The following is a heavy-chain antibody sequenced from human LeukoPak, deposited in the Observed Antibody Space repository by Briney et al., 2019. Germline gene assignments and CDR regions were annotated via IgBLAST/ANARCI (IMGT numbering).Heavy chain of an antibody. CDR1: GYTLTELS. Sequence: HWASVKVSCKVSGYTLTELSMHWVRQAPGKGLEWMGGFDPEDGETIYAQKFQGRVTMTEDTSTDTAYMELSSLRSEDTAVYYCATHDFWSGTRHYYFGYWGQGTLVTVSS. CDR2: FDPEDGET. CDR3: ATHDFWSGTRHYYFGY. V-gene: IGHV1-24*01. J-gene: IGHJ4*02. D-gene: IGHD3-3*01.